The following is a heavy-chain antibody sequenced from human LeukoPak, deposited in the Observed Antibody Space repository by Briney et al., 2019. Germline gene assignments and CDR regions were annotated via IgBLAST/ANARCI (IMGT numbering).Heavy chain of an antibody. J-gene: IGHJ4*02. CDR3: ASDPRPSGGGPLDF. D-gene: IGHD2-15*01. CDR2: ISSSGSDI. CDR1: GFTFSNHG. V-gene: IGHV3-48*03. Sequence: GGSLRLSCTVSGFTFSNHGMTWVRQAPGKGLEWVSHISSSGSDIYYADSVKGRFTISRDNAKDSLYLQMNSLTSDDTALYYCASDPRPSGGGPLDFWGQGTLVTVSS.